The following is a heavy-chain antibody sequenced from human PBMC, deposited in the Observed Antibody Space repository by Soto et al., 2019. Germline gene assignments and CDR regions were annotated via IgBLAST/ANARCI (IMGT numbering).Heavy chain of an antibody. D-gene: IGHD3-10*01. Sequence: SETLSLTCTVSGGSISSSSYYWGWIRQPPGKGLEWIGSIYYSGGTYYNPSLKSRVTISVDTSKNQFSLKLSSVTAADTAVYYCARPRITMVRGVRNWFDPWGQGTLVTVSS. CDR2: IYYSGGT. CDR3: ARPRITMVRGVRNWFDP. V-gene: IGHV4-39*01. CDR1: GGSISSSSYY. J-gene: IGHJ5*02.